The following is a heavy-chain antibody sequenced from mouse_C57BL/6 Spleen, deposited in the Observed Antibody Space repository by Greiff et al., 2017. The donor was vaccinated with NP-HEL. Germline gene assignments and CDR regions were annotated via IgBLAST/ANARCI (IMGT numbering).Heavy chain of an antibody. V-gene: IGHV1-81*01. D-gene: IGHD2-5*01. CDR1: GYTFTSYG. CDR2: IYPRSGNT. CDR3: ARGDSSNYENWYFDV. J-gene: IGHJ1*03. Sequence: QVQLQQSGAELARPGASVKLSCKASGYTFTSYGISWVKQRTGQGLEWIGEIYPRSGNTYYNEKFKGKATLTADKSSSTAYMELRSLTSEDSAVYFCARGDSSNYENWYFDVWGTGTTVTVSS.